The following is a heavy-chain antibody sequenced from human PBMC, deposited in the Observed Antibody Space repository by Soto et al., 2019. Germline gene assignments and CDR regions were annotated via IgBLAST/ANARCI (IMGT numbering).Heavy chain of an antibody. D-gene: IGHD2-2*01. V-gene: IGHV1-69*13. CDR2: IIPIFGIA. CDR1: GGPFSRYI. CDR3: AREDRDRETGLVPAAIDGMDV. J-gene: IGHJ6*02. Sequence: SLKVSCKSSGGPFSRYIITWVRQAPGHGLEWIGRIIPIFGIASYAQKFQGRVTIIADESTSTAYMELSSLRSDDTAVYYCAREDRDRETGLVPAAIDGMDVWGQ.